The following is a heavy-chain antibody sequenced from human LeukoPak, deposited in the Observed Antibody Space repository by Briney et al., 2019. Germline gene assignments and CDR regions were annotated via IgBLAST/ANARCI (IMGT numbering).Heavy chain of an antibody. Sequence: ASVKVSCKASGGTFSSYAIRWVRQAPGQGLEWMGGINPIFGTANYAQKFQGRVTITTDESTSTAYMELSSLRSEDTAVYYCAKDLGIAAADNWFDPWGQGTLVTVSS. D-gene: IGHD6-13*01. CDR2: INPIFGTA. CDR3: AKDLGIAAADNWFDP. CDR1: GGTFSSYA. V-gene: IGHV1-69*05. J-gene: IGHJ5*02.